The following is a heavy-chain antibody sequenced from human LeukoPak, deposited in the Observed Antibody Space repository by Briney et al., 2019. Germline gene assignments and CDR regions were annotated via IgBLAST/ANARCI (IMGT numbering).Heavy chain of an antibody. D-gene: IGHD6-19*01. V-gene: IGHV4-34*01. CDR2: INHSGST. CDR1: GGSFSGYY. J-gene: IGHJ4*02. Sequence: SETLSLTCAVYGGSFSGYYWSWIRQPPGKGLEWIGEINHSGSTNYNPSLKSRVTISVDTSKNQFSLKLNSVTAADTAVYYCARVVGYTSAWGPFDSWGQGTLVTVSS. CDR3: ARVVGYTSAWGPFDS.